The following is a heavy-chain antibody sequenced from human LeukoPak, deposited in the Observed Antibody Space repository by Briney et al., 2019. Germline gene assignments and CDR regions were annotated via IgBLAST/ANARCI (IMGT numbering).Heavy chain of an antibody. V-gene: IGHV4-34*01. J-gene: IGHJ5*02. Sequence: PLETLSLTCAVYGGSFSGYYWSWIRQPPGKGLEWIGEINHSGSTNYNPSLKSRVTISVDTSKNQFSLKLSSVTAADTAVYYCARDSGSSWYQGWFDPWGQGTLVTVSS. D-gene: IGHD6-13*01. CDR1: GGSFSGYY. CDR2: INHSGST. CDR3: ARDSGSSWYQGWFDP.